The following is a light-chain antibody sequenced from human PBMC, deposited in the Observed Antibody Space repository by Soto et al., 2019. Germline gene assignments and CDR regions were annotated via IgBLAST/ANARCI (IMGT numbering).Light chain of an antibody. V-gene: IGKV3-20*01. CDR1: QSVSSIY. CDR2: GAS. CDR3: QQYGSSRWT. Sequence: EIVLTQFPGTLSLSPGERATLSCRASQSVSSIYLAWYQQKPGQAPRLLIYGASSRATGIPDRFSGSGSGTDFTLTISRLEPEDFAVYYCQQYGSSRWTFGQGTKV. J-gene: IGKJ1*01.